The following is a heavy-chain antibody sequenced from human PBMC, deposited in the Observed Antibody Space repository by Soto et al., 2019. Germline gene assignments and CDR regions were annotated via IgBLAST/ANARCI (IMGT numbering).Heavy chain of an antibody. CDR3: ARDNRLAVAGTWGFDF. D-gene: IGHD6-19*01. CDR2: IYSSGSS. CDR1: GGSVSGYY. V-gene: IGHV4-4*07. Sequence: NPSETLSLTCTVSGGSVSGYYWSWIRQPAGKGLEWIGRIYSSGSSNYNPSLNSRPTMSVDTSKNQFSLKLSSLTVADTAVYFCARDNRLAVAGTWGFDFWGQGTLVTVSS. J-gene: IGHJ4*02.